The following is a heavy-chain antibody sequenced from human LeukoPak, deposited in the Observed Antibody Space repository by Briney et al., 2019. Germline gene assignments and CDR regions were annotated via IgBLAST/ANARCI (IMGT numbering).Heavy chain of an antibody. V-gene: IGHV3-23*01. J-gene: IGHJ4*02. D-gene: IGHD3-22*01. CDR2: ISGSGGST. CDR1: GFTFSSYA. CDR3: ARGSAKWFSSQWAHFDY. Sequence: GGSLRLSCAASGFTFSSYAMSWVRQAPGKGLEWVSAISGSGGSTYYADSVKGRFTISRDNSKNTLYLQVNSLRSEDTAVYYCARGSAKWFSSQWAHFDYWGQGTLVTVSS.